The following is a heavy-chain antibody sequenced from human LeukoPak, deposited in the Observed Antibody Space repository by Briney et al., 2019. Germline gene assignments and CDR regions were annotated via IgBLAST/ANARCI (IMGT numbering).Heavy chain of an antibody. CDR3: ARGAYYYDSSGYYSNYYYYYMDV. V-gene: IGHV4-39*01. J-gene: IGHJ6*03. CDR2: IYYSGST. D-gene: IGHD3-22*01. CDR1: GGSISSSSYY. Sequence: PSETLSLTCTVSGGSISSSSYYWGWIRQPPGKGLEWIGSIYYSGSTYYNPSLKSRVTISVDTSKNQFSLKLSSVTTADTAVYYCARGAYYYDSSGYYSNYYYYYMDVWGKGTTVTVSS.